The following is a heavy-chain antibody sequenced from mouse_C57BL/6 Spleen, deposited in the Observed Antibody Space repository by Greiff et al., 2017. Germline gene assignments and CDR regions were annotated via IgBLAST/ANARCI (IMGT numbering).Heavy chain of an antibody. J-gene: IGHJ3*01. D-gene: IGHD2-4*01. CDR1: GYSITSGYY. Sequence: ESGPGLVKPSQSLSLTCSVTGYSITSGYYWNWIRQLPGNKLEWMGYISYDGSNNYNPSLKNRISITRDTSKNQFFLKLNSVTTEATATYYCARDEDYDYDVAWFAYWGQGTLVTVSA. CDR3: ARDEDYDYDVAWFAY. V-gene: IGHV3-6*01. CDR2: ISYDGSN.